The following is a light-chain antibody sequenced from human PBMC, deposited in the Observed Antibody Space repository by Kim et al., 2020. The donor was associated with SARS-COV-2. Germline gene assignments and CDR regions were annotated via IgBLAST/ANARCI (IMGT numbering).Light chain of an antibody. Sequence: QSVLTQPASVSGSPGQSITISCTGTVSDIGAYNYVSWYQQHPGKAPQLMIYDVNNRPSGISNRFSGSKSDNTASLTISGLQAEDEADYYCSSYTSSGTSPVIFGGGTKVTVL. J-gene: IGLJ2*01. CDR3: SSYTSSGTSPVI. V-gene: IGLV2-14*03. CDR2: DVN. CDR1: VSDIGAYNY.